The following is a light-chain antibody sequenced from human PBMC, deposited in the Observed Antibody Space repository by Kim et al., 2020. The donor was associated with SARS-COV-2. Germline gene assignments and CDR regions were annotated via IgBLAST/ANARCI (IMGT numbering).Light chain of an antibody. V-gene: IGLV4-69*01. Sequence: SVKLTCTLSSGHSNYAIAWHQQQPEKGPRYLMKLNSDGSHNKGDGIPDRFSGSSSGAERYLTISSLQSEDEADYYCQTWGTGIGVFGGGTQLTVL. CDR2: LNSDGSH. CDR3: QTWGTGIGV. CDR1: SGHSNYA. J-gene: IGLJ2*01.